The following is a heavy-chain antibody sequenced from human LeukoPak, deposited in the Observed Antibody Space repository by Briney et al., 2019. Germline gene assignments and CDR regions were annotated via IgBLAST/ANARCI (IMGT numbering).Heavy chain of an antibody. CDR1: GYTFTSYG. Sequence: ASVKVSCKASGYTFTSYGISWVRQATGQGLEWMGWMNPNSGNTGYAQKFQGRVTMTRNTSISTAYMELSSLRSEDTAVYYCARAKTHCSGGSCYSYYFDYWGQGTLVTVSS. J-gene: IGHJ4*02. D-gene: IGHD2-15*01. CDR3: ARAKTHCSGGSCYSYYFDY. CDR2: MNPNSGNT. V-gene: IGHV1-8*02.